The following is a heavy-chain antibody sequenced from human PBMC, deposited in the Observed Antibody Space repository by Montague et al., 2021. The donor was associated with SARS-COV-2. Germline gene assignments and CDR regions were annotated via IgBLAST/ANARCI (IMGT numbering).Heavy chain of an antibody. D-gene: IGHD6-19*01. J-gene: IGHJ6*02. V-gene: IGHV3-33*08. CDR3: ARGSTGWYAIFGHYGMDV. CDR1: GFTFNSYD. CDR2: IWYDGSNQ. Sequence: SLRLSCAASGFTFNSYDMHWVRQAPGKGLEWVAVIWYDGSNQYYGDSVKGRFTISRDNSKNTLYLQMNSLRAEDTAVYYCARGSTGWYAIFGHYGMDVWGQGTTVRLL.